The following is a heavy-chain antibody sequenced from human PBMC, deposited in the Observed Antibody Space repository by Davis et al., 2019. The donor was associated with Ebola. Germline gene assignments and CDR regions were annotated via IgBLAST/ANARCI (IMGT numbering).Heavy chain of an antibody. J-gene: IGHJ4*02. V-gene: IGHV4-59*02. Sequence: MPGGSLRLSCSVSGGSVGSDYWSWIRQSPGKGLEWIAFISNGRRTIYNPSLRGRVTISIDTSKNQFSLEVRSVTAADTAFYYCVRGSDAYKTGYWGQGTLVTVSS. CDR2: ISNGRRT. CDR3: VRGSDAYKTGY. D-gene: IGHD5-24*01. CDR1: GGSVGSDY.